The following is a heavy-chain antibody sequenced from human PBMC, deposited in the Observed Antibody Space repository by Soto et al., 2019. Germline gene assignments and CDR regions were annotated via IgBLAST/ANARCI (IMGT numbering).Heavy chain of an antibody. CDR2: ISGSGRNT. D-gene: IGHD1-26*01. V-gene: IGHV3-23*01. J-gene: IGHJ6*02. CDR3: AKVVGVTRMGYYYGIDV. CDR1: GFSFKNYA. Sequence: EVQLLESGGGLVQPGGSLRLSCAASGFSFKNYAMTWVRQAPGKGLEWVSGISGSGRNTYFADSVKGRFTISRDNSKNTLFLEMNSLRAGDTAVYYCAKVVGVTRMGYYYGIDVWGQGTTVTVSS.